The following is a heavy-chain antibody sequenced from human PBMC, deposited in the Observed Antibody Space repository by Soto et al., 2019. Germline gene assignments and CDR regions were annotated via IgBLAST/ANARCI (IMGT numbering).Heavy chain of an antibody. CDR1: GYSITAGGYY. CDR2: FYSSGSI. Sequence: LSLTCSVSGYSITAGGYYWSWIRQHPGKGLEWIGSFYSSGSIIYNPSLKSRVSISGDTSRNQFSMTLTSVTAADTALYYCARMYSSGSGWFHPWGQGTLVTVSS. V-gene: IGHV4-31*03. J-gene: IGHJ5*02. CDR3: ARMYSSGSGWFHP. D-gene: IGHD3-22*01.